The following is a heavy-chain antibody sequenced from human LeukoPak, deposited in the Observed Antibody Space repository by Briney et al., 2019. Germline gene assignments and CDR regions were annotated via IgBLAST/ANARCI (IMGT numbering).Heavy chain of an antibody. Sequence: SETLSLTCAVYGGSFSGYYWSWIRQPPGKRLEWIGEINHSGSTNYNPSLKSRVTISVDTSKNQFPLKLSSVTAADTAVYYCARGALRYNWNYGLRDYYYYMDVWGKGTTVTVSS. CDR1: GGSFSGYY. J-gene: IGHJ6*03. V-gene: IGHV4-34*01. D-gene: IGHD1-7*01. CDR2: INHSGST. CDR3: ARGALRYNWNYGLRDYYYYMDV.